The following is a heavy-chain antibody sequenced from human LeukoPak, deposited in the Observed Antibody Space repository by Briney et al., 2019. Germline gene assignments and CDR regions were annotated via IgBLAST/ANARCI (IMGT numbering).Heavy chain of an antibody. CDR1: GFTFRIYW. CDR3: ASALYNWGSSWA. Sequence: HPGGSLRLSCAASGFTFRIYWMHWVRQTPGKGLIWVSRINGDGSNTNYADSVKGRFTISRDNSKNTLYLQMNSLRAEDTAVYYCASALYNWGSSWAWGQGTLVTVSS. J-gene: IGHJ5*02. V-gene: IGHV3-74*01. D-gene: IGHD1-1*01. CDR2: INGDGSNT.